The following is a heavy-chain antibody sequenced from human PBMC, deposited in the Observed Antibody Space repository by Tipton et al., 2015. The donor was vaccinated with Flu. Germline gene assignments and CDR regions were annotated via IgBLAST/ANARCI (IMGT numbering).Heavy chain of an antibody. CDR1: GFTFSSYW. V-gene: IGHV3-7*03. Sequence: SLRLSCAASGFTFSSYWMSWVRQAPGKGLEWVANIKQDGSVKYYVDSVKGRFTTSRDNAKNSVYLQMDTLRAEDTAVYYCARAIAAVDSYWGQGTLVTVSS. D-gene: IGHD6-13*01. CDR3: ARAIAAVDSY. CDR2: IKQDGSVK. J-gene: IGHJ4*02.